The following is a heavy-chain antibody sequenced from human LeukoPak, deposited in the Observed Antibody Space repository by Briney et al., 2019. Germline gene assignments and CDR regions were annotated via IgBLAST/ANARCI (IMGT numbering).Heavy chain of an antibody. Sequence: GRSLRLSCAASGFIFSSYSMNWVRQAPGKGLEWVSSISSSSSYIYYADSVKGRFTISRDNAKNSLYLQMNSLRAEDTAVYYCARDAGRPYSSSSDVDYWGQGTLVTVSS. D-gene: IGHD6-6*01. CDR3: ARDAGRPYSSSSDVDY. CDR1: GFIFSSYS. V-gene: IGHV3-21*01. CDR2: ISSSSSYI. J-gene: IGHJ4*02.